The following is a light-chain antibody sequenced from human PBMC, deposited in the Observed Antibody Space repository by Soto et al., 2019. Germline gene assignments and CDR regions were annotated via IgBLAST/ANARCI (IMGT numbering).Light chain of an antibody. V-gene: IGKV3-11*01. J-gene: IGKJ2*01. CDR1: QSVSSY. Sequence: EILLTQSPATLSLSPGERPTLSCRASQSVSSYLAWYQQKPGQAPRLLIYDASNRATGIPARFSGSGSGTDFTLTISSLEPEDFAVYYCQQRSNWPPKYTFGQGTKLEIK. CDR3: QQRSNWPPKYT. CDR2: DAS.